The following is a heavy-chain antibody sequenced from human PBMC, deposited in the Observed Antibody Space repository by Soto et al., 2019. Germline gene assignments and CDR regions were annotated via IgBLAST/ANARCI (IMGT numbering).Heavy chain of an antibody. CDR3: AKDWGLRPEYFQH. Sequence: EVQLVESGGGLVQPGRSLRLSCAASGFTFDDYAMHWVRQAPGKGLEWVSGISWNSGSIGYADSVKGRFTISRDNAKNSLYLQINSLRAEDTALYYCAKDWGLRPEYFQHWGQGTLVTVSS. CDR2: ISWNSGSI. CDR1: GFTFDDYA. V-gene: IGHV3-9*01. D-gene: IGHD4-17*01. J-gene: IGHJ1*01.